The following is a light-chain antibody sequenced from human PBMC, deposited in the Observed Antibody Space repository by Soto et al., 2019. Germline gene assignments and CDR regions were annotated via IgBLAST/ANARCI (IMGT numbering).Light chain of an antibody. J-gene: IGKJ4*01. CDR2: LAS. Sequence: DIVVTHSPLSLPVTPGAPASISCRPSQSLLHINGYNYLDWYLQKPGQSPQLLIYLASSRASGVPDRFSGSGSGTDFTLKISRVEAEDFGVYYCIQTLQTPFTFGGGTKVDIK. CDR3: IQTLQTPFT. CDR1: QSLLHINGYNY. V-gene: IGKV2-28*01.